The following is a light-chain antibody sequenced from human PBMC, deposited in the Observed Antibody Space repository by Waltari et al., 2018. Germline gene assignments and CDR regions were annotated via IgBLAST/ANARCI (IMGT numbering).Light chain of an antibody. CDR2: EVS. V-gene: IGKV2-29*02. J-gene: IGKJ2*01. CDR1: QSLLSTDGKTY. Sequence: DTVMTQTPLSLSVTPGQPASISCKSIQSLLSTDGKTYLYWYRQKPGLSPQLLIYEVSVRFSRVPDRVRCSGSGTDFTLKISRVKAEDVGIYYCMQATNIPYTFGQGTKLQIK. CDR3: MQATNIPYT.